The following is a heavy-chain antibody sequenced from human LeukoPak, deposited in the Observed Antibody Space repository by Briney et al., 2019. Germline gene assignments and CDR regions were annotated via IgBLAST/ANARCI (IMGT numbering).Heavy chain of an antibody. J-gene: IGHJ4*02. CDR1: GGTFSSYA. V-gene: IGHV1-69*04. CDR3: ARRYAGGWTDY. Sequence: GSSVKVSCKASGGTFSSYAISWVRQAPGQGLEWMGRIIPILGIANYAQKFQGRVTITADKSTSTAYMELSSLGSEDTAVYYCARRYAGGWTDYWGQGTLVTVSS. CDR2: IIPILGIA. D-gene: IGHD6-19*01.